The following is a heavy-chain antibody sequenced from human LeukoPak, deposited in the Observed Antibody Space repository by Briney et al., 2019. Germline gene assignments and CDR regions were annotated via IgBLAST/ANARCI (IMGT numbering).Heavy chain of an antibody. D-gene: IGHD3-10*01. CDR2: ISGSGGST. V-gene: IGHV3-23*01. CDR3: AKDQLLWFGELLSSSFDY. Sequence: GGSLRLSCAASGFTFSSYAMSWVRQAPGKGLEWVSAISGSGGSTYYADSVKGRFTISRDNSENTLYLQMNSLRAEDTTVYYCAKDQLLWFGELLSSSFDYWGQGTLVTVSS. J-gene: IGHJ4*02. CDR1: GFTFSSYA.